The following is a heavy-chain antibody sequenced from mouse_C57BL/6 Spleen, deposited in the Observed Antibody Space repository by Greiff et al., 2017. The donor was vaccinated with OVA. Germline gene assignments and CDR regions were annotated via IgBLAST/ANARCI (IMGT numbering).Heavy chain of an antibody. J-gene: IGHJ3*01. Sequence: QVQLQQSGAELVRPGPSVKVSCKASGYAFTNYLIEWVKQRPGQGLEWIGVINPGSGGTNYNEKFKGKATLTADKSSSTAYMQLSSLTSEDSAVYFCARWGSGYGAYWGQGTLVTVSA. V-gene: IGHV1-54*01. CDR1: GYAFTNYL. CDR3: ARWGSGYGAY. D-gene: IGHD3-2*02. CDR2: INPGSGGT.